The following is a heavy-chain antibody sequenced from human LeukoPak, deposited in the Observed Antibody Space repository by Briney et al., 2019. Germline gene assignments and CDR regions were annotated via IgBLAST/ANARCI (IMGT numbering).Heavy chain of an antibody. CDR3: ARGGPVPAATFEGVSNWFDP. J-gene: IGHJ5*02. CDR2: INHSGST. CDR1: GGSFSGYY. D-gene: IGHD2-2*01. Sequence: PSETLSLTCAVYGGSFSGYYWSWIRQPPGKGLEWIGEINHSGSTNYNPSLKSRVTISVDTSKNQFSLKLSSVTAADTAVYYCARGGPVPAATFEGVSNWFDPWGQGTLVTVSS. V-gene: IGHV4-34*01.